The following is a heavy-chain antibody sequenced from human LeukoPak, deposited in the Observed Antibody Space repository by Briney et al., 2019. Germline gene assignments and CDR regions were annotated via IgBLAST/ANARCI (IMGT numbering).Heavy chain of an antibody. Sequence: GGSLRLSCAASGFTFSSYAMSWVRQAPGKGLEWVSAISGSGGSTYYADSVMGRFTISRDNSKNTLYLQMNSLRAEDTAVYYCAKLFYYDSSGYPNYFDYWGQGTLVTVSS. CDR3: AKLFYYDSSGYPNYFDY. CDR1: GFTFSSYA. CDR2: ISGSGGST. D-gene: IGHD3-22*01. V-gene: IGHV3-23*01. J-gene: IGHJ4*02.